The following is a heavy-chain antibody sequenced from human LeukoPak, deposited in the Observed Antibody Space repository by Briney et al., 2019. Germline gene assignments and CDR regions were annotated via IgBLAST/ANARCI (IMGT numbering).Heavy chain of an antibody. V-gene: IGHV3-30*18. CDR2: ISYDGSNK. CDR3: AKDRIAVAAGPDY. Sequence: GGSLRLSCAASGFTFSSYGMHWVRQAPGKGLEWVAVISYDGSNKYCADSVKGRFTISRDNSKNTLYLQMNSLRAEDTAVYYCAKDRIAVAAGPDYWGQGTLVTVSS. J-gene: IGHJ4*02. D-gene: IGHD6-19*01. CDR1: GFTFSSYG.